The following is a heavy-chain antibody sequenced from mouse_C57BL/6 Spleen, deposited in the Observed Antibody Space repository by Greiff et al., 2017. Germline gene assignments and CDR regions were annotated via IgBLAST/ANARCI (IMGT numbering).Heavy chain of an antibody. J-gene: IGHJ4*01. Sequence: VQLQESGPELVKPGASVKISCKASGYEFSSSWMNWVKQRPGKGLEWIGRIYPGDGDTHYNGRFKGKATLTADNSSSTAYMQLSSLTSEDSAVYFCERCDDGYYQAYAMDYWGQGTSVTVSS. V-gene: IGHV1-82*01. CDR1: GYEFSSSW. CDR3: ERCDDGYYQAYAMDY. D-gene: IGHD2-3*01. CDR2: IYPGDGDT.